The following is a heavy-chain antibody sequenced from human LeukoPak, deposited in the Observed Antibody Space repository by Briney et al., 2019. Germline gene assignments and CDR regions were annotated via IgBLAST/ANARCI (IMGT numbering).Heavy chain of an antibody. CDR1: GFTFSSYA. J-gene: IGHJ4*02. CDR2: ISYDGSNK. D-gene: IGHD2-15*01. Sequence: PGGSLRLSCAASGFTFSSYAMHWVRQAPGKRLEWVAVISYDGSNKYYADSVKGRFTISRDNSKNTLYLQMNSLRAEDTAVYFCASRHCSGGGCYFAGADPFDYWGQGTLVTVSS. CDR3: ASRHCSGGGCYFAGADPFDY. V-gene: IGHV3-30-3*01.